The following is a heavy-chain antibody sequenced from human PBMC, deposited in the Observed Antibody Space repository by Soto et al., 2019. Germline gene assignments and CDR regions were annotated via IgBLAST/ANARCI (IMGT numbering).Heavy chain of an antibody. Sequence: GSLRLSCAASGFTFSSYAMHWVRQAPGKGLEWVAVISHDGSNKYYADSVKGRFTISRDNSKNSLYLQMNSLRDEDTAVYYCARDKAFSSSSSLDVWGQGTTVTVSS. CDR3: ARDKAFSSSSSLDV. CDR1: GFTFSSYA. CDR2: ISHDGSNK. D-gene: IGHD6-6*01. J-gene: IGHJ6*02. V-gene: IGHV3-30-3*01.